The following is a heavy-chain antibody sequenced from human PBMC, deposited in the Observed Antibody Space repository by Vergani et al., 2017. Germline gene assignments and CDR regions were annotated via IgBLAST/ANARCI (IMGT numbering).Heavy chain of an antibody. D-gene: IGHD2-8*01. CDR1: GYTFTGYD. Sequence: QVQLVQSGAEVKKPGASVKVSCKASGYTFTGYDINWVRQATGQGLEWMGWMNPNSGNTGYAQKFQGRVTMTRNTSISTAYMELSSLRSEDTAVYYCARALYCTNGVCYYYYYGMDVWGQGTTVTVSS. V-gene: IGHV1-8*01. J-gene: IGHJ6*02. CDR3: ARALYCTNGVCYYYYYGMDV. CDR2: MNPNSGNT.